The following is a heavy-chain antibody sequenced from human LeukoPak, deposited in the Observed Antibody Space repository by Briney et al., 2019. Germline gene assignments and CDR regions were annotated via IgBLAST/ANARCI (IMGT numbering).Heavy chain of an antibody. J-gene: IGHJ6*04. CDR3: ARLTTVLRFGELSYYCYYGMDV. Sequence: SETLSLTCAVSGFSISSTYYGAWIRQTPGKGLEWIATITHSGNTYYISSLESRLTISLDTSKRHLSLRLTSVTAADTAVYYCARLTTVLRFGELSYYCYYGMDVWGKGTTVTVSS. D-gene: IGHD3-10*01. CDR1: GFSISSTYY. V-gene: IGHV4-38-2*01. CDR2: ITHSGNT.